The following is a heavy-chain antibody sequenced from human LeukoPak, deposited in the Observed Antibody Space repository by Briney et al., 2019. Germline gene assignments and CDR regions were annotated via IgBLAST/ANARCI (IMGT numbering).Heavy chain of an antibody. J-gene: IGHJ4*01. CDR2: INPNSDAT. CDR1: GYTLTDYY. CDR3: ARGRRILGGPENAGDFFDF. V-gene: IGHV1-2*02. Sequence: GASVKVSCKASGYTLTDYYLHWVRQAPGQGLKWMGWINPNSDATHYAQSFQARVTMTRDTSIASSYMELTGLESDDTAVYYCARGRRILGGPENAGDFFDFWGQGSLVTVSS. D-gene: IGHD3-16*01.